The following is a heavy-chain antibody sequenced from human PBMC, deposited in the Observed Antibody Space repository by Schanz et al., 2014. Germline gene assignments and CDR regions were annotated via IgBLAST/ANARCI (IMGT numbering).Heavy chain of an antibody. CDR2: ISYGTSYI. V-gene: IGHV3-21*01. D-gene: IGHD5-18*01. Sequence: EVQLVESGGGLVQPGGSLRLSCAASGFTFSTSTMHWVRQAPGKGLEWVSSISYGTSYIYYAESVKGRFTISRDNAKNSLYLQMNGLRAEDTAVYYCVRVSFADPRLYRGMDRDIDYWGQGTLVTVSS. CDR1: GFTFSTST. CDR3: VRVSFADPRLYRGMDRDIDY. J-gene: IGHJ4*02.